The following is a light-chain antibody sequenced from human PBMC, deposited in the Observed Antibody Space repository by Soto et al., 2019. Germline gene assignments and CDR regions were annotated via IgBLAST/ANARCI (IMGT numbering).Light chain of an antibody. Sequence: QAVVTQEPSLTVSPGGTVTLTCGSITGVVTIGHHPHWFQQKPGQASMTLIYDTSNTHSWTPARFSGSLLGGKAALTLSGAQLDDEAEYYCFLSYSDAVVFGGGTKVTVL. CDR2: DTS. V-gene: IGLV7-46*01. J-gene: IGLJ3*02. CDR3: FLSYSDAVV. CDR1: TGVVTIGHH.